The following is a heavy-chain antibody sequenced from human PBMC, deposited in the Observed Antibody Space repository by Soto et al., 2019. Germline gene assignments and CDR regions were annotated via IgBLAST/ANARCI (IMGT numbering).Heavy chain of an antibody. CDR1: GGSISSSSYY. J-gene: IGHJ5*02. V-gene: IGHV4-39*01. Sequence: QLQLQESGPGLVKPSETLSLTCTVSGGSISSSSYYWGWIRQPPGKGLEWIGSIYYSGSTYYNPSLKSRVTISVDTSKNQFSLKLSSVTAADTAVYYCARHIGDILTGYYIGWFDPWGQGTLVTVSS. D-gene: IGHD3-9*01. CDR2: IYYSGST. CDR3: ARHIGDILTGYYIGWFDP.